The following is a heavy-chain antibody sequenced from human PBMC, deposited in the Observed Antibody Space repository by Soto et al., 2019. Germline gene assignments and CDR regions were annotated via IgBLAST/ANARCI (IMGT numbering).Heavy chain of an antibody. CDR3: AIGRAATGLPRCTPCYFDF. D-gene: IGHD6-25*01. CDR2: INAGHGST. CDR1: GYTFTSYS. J-gene: IGHJ4*02. V-gene: IGHV1-3*01. Sequence: ASVKVSCKASGYTFTSYSMHWVLQAPGQRLEWMGRINAGHGSTKYSQKFQGRVTITRDTSTSTAYMELSSLRSEDTAVYYCAIGRAATGLPRCTPCYFDFWGRGTLVTVSS.